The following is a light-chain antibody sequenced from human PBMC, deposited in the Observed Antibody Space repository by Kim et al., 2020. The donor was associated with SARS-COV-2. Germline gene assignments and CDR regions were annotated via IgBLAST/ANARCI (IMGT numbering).Light chain of an antibody. J-gene: IGLJ2*01. V-gene: IGLV2-14*03. CDR3: SSYTRSSTLYVI. Sequence: SCTIHCTGTRLDIGDHKYVSWYQQHPGKVPKRIIYAVNNRPSGVSNRFSGSKSGNTASLTISGLQAEDEADYYCSSYTRSSTLYVIFGGGTQLTVL. CDR1: RLDIGDHKY. CDR2: AVN.